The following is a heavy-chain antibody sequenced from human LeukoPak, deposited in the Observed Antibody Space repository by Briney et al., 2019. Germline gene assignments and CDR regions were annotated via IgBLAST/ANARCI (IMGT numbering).Heavy chain of an antibody. CDR2: ISAYNGNT. D-gene: IGHD6-6*01. CDR3: ARSGSGIAARPYYYYGMDV. J-gene: IGHJ6*02. Sequence: ASVKVSCKASGYTFTSYGISWVRQAPGQGLEWMGWISAYNGNTNHAQKLQGRVTMTTDTSTSTAYMELRSLRSDDTAVYYCARSGSGIAARPYYYYGMDVWGQGTTVTVSS. CDR1: GYTFTSYG. V-gene: IGHV1-18*01.